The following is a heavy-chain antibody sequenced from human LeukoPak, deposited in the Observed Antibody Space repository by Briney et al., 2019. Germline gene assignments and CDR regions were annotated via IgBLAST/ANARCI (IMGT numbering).Heavy chain of an antibody. CDR1: GFTVNSNY. D-gene: IGHD2-2*01. J-gene: IGHJ6*02. CDR3: ARGLVSTRSSDGMDV. V-gene: IGHV3-53*01. Sequence: QAGGSLRLSCAASGFTVNSNYMTWVRQAPGKGLEWDSIIYSDGNTYYADSVKGRFTISRDNPKNTLYLQMTSLRAEDTAVYYCARGLVSTRSSDGMDVWGQGTTVTVSS. CDR2: IYSDGNT.